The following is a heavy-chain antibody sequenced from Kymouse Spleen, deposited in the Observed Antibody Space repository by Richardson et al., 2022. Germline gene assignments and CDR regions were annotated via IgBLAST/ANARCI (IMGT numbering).Heavy chain of an antibody. CDR1: GFTFSSYG. J-gene: IGHJ6*02. CDR3: AKKYQLVDGMDV. D-gene: IGHD2-2*02. V-gene: IGHV3-30*18. Sequence: QVQLVESGGGVVQPGRSLRLSCAASGFTFSSYGMHWVRQAPGKGLEWVAVISYDGSNKYYADSVKGRFTISRDNSKNTLYLQMNSLRAEDTAVYYCAKKYQLVDGMDVWGQGTTVTVSS. CDR2: ISYDGSNK.